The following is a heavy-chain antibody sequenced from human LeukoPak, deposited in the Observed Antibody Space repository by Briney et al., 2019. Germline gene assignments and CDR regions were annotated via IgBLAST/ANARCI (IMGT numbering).Heavy chain of an antibody. V-gene: IGHV1-2*02. J-gene: IGHJ5*02. Sequence: ASVKVSCKASGYTFTGYYMHWVRQAPGQGLEWMGWINPNSGSTNYAQKFQGRVTMTRDTSISTAYMELSSLRSEDTAVYYCARATITNSYDYVPWGQGTLVTVSS. CDR2: INPNSGST. CDR1: GYTFTGYY. CDR3: ARATITNSYDYVP. D-gene: IGHD3-16*01.